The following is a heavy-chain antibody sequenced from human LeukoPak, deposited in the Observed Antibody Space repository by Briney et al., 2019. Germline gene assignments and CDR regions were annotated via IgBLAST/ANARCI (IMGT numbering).Heavy chain of an antibody. Sequence: GGSLRLSCAASGFTFSSYEMNWVRQAPGKGLEWVSYISSSGSTIYYADSVKGRFTISRDNAKNSLYLQMNSLRAEDTAVYYCARFQRFLEWLFSYDAFDIWGQGTMVTVSP. CDR1: GFTFSSYE. V-gene: IGHV3-48*03. D-gene: IGHD3-3*01. CDR3: ARFQRFLEWLFSYDAFDI. J-gene: IGHJ3*02. CDR2: ISSSGSTI.